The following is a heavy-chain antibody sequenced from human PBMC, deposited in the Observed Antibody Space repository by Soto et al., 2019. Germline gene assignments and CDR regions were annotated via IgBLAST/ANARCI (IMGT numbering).Heavy chain of an antibody. V-gene: IGHV2-5*02. CDR3: SRSGWIGGRLEFDY. Sequence: QVTLKESGPTLLRPTQTLTLTCTFSGFSLNTSGVGVGWIRQPPGRALEWLALIYWDDDKRYSPSLKNRLTSTKDCAKNPVVLTMANMDPVDTATYYCSRSGWIGGRLEFDYWGQGALVTVST. CDR1: GFSLNTSGVG. J-gene: IGHJ4*02. D-gene: IGHD3-10*01. CDR2: IYWDDDK.